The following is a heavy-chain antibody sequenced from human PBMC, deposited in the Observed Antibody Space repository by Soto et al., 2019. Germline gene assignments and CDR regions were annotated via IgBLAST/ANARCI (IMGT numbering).Heavy chain of an antibody. Sequence: GSLRLSGAASGFTFISYIMNPVRQAPGKGLEWVSSISSSSSYIYYADSVKGRFTISRDNAKNSLYLQMNSLRAEDTAVYYCARGPLDGIVVVVAATGAFDIWGQGTMVTVSS. D-gene: IGHD2-15*01. CDR2: ISSSSSYI. CDR3: ARGPLDGIVVVVAATGAFDI. J-gene: IGHJ3*02. V-gene: IGHV3-21*01. CDR1: GFTFISYI.